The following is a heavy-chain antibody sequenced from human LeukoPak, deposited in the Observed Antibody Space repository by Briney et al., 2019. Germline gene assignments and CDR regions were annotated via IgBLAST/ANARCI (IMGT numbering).Heavy chain of an antibody. CDR3: ARVAYYYDSAGKSLKFFYGMDV. CDR1: GGTFSSYA. V-gene: IGHV1-69*13. D-gene: IGHD3-22*01. CDR2: IIPIFGTA. Sequence: GASVKVSCKASGGTFSSYAISWVRQAPGQGLEWKGGIIPIFGTANYAQKFQGRVTITADESTSTAYMELSSLRSEDTAVYYCARVAYYYDSAGKSLKFFYGMDVWGQGTTVTVSS. J-gene: IGHJ6*02.